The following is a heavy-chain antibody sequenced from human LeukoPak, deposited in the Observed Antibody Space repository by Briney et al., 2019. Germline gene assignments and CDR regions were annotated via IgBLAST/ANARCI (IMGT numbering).Heavy chain of an antibody. CDR1: GFTFGDYA. CDR3: TRDRGAYNLYDY. J-gene: IGHJ4*02. CDR2: IRSKACGETA. V-gene: IGHV3-49*03. Sequence: GGSLRLSCTASGFTFGDYAMSWIRQAPGKGLEWVGFIRSKACGETADYAASVKGRFTISRDDSKAIAYLQMNSLKTEDTAVYHCTRDRGAYNLYDYWGQGTLVTVSS. D-gene: IGHD1-1*01.